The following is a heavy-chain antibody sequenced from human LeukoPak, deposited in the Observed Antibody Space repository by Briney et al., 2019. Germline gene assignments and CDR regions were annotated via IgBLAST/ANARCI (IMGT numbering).Heavy chain of an antibody. CDR1: GGSISSGRYY. D-gene: IGHD3-10*01. Sequence: SETLSLTCNVSGGSISSGRYYWSWIRQPAGKGLEWIGRIYTRGSTNYNPSLKSRVTMSVDTSKNQFSLKLRSVTAADTAVYYCATDGMVRGPDAWFDSWGQGTLVTVSS. V-gene: IGHV4-61*02. CDR2: IYTRGST. J-gene: IGHJ5*01. CDR3: ATDGMVRGPDAWFDS.